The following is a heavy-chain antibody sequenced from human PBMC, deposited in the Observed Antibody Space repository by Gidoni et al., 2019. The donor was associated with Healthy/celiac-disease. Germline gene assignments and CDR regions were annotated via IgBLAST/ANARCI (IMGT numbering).Heavy chain of an antibody. D-gene: IGHD1-1*01. Sequence: EVQLVESGGGLVQPGGSLRLSCAASGFTFSSYEMNWVRQAPGKGLEWVSYISSSGSTIYYADSVKGRFTISRDNAKNSLYLQMNSLRAEDTAVYYCARDSGWKDFDYWGQGTLVTVSS. CDR3: ARDSGWKDFDY. J-gene: IGHJ4*02. CDR2: ISSSGSTI. V-gene: IGHV3-48*03. CDR1: GFTFSSYE.